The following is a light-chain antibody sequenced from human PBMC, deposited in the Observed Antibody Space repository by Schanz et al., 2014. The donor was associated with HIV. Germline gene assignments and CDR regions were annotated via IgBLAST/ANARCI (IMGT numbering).Light chain of an antibody. J-gene: IGLJ3*02. CDR3: GSCSPTNTCT. Sequence: QSALTQPASVSGSPGQSITISCTGTSSDVGSYNLVSWYQQHPGKAPKLMIYEVSKRPSGVSNRFSGSKSGNTASLTISGLQAEDEADYYCGSCSPTNTCTFGGGTKLTVL. CDR2: EVS. CDR1: SSDVGSYNL. V-gene: IGLV2-23*02.